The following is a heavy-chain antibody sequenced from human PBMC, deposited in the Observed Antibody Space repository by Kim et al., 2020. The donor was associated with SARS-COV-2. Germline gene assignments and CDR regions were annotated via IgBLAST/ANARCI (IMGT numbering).Heavy chain of an antibody. D-gene: IGHD3-22*01. Sequence: SETLSLTCTLSGGSISSSSYYWGWIRQPPGKGLEWIGSIYYTGSTYYNPTLKSRVTISVDSSKTQFSLKLRSVTAADTAVYYCARHFVVDVGPPGFYYG. CDR1: GGSISSSSYY. CDR2: IYYTGST. CDR3: ARHFVVDVGPPGFYYG. V-gene: IGHV4-39*01. J-gene: IGHJ6*01.